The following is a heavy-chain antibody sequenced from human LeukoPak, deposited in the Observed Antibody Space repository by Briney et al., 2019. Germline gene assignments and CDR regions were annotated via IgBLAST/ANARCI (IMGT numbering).Heavy chain of an antibody. D-gene: IGHD4/OR15-4a*01. Sequence: GGSLRLSCAASGFTFSNYWMHWVRQAPGKGLVWVSRINSDGSTTRYADSVKGRFTISRDNTKNTLYLQMNSLRVEDTAVYYCARGSNGNPGDYWGQGTLVTVSS. J-gene: IGHJ4*02. CDR1: GFTFSNYW. V-gene: IGHV3-74*01. CDR2: INSDGSTT. CDR3: ARGSNGNPGDY.